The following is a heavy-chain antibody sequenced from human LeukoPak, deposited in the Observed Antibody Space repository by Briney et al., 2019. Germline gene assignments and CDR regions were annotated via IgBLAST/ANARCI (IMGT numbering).Heavy chain of an antibody. CDR2: ISGSGGST. CDR3: AKSGYCSSTSCYGHYYYYYGMDV. Sequence: GGSLRLSCAAPGFTFSSYAMSWVRQAPGKGLEWVSAISGSGGSTYYADSVKGRFTISRDNSKNTLYLQMNSLRAEDTAVYYCAKSGYCSSTSCYGHYYYYYGMDVWGQGTTVTVSS. J-gene: IGHJ6*02. D-gene: IGHD2-2*03. V-gene: IGHV3-23*01. CDR1: GFTFSSYA.